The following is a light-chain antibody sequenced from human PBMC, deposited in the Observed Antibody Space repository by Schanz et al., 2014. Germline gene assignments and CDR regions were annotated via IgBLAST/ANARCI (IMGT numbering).Light chain of an antibody. Sequence: QSALTQPPSASGSPGQSVTISCTGTSSDVGAYNYVSWYQQHPGKAPKLIISDVTRRPSGVPDRFSGSKSDNTASLTVSGLQVEDEADYYCSSYTISSSYVFGTGTKLTVL. J-gene: IGLJ1*01. CDR1: SSDVGAYNY. CDR3: SSYTISSSYV. V-gene: IGLV2-8*01. CDR2: DVT.